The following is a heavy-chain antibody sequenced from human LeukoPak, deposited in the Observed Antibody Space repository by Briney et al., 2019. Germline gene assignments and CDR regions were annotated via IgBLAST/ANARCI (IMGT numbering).Heavy chain of an antibody. V-gene: IGHV1-69*01. Sequence: SVKVSCKASGGTFSSYAISWVRQAPGQGLEWMGGIIPIFGTADYAQKFQGRGPITADESTSTAYMELSSLRSEDTAVYYCARDSIGYCSSTSCYRFDYWGQGTLVTVSS. CDR3: ARDSIGYCSSTSCYRFDY. CDR1: GGTFSSYA. CDR2: IIPIFGTA. D-gene: IGHD2-2*02. J-gene: IGHJ4*02.